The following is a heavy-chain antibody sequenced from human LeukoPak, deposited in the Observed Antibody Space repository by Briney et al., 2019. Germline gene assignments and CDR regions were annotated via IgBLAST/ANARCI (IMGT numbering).Heavy chain of an antibody. CDR3: PKDRRNFVSSGYYSYYFDY. J-gene: IGHJ4*02. V-gene: IGHV3-9*01. Sequence: GGSLRLSCAAPGFTFDDYAMHWVRQAPGKGLEWVSGISWNSGSIGYADSVKGRFTISRDNAKNSLYLQMNSLRAEDTALYYCPKDRRNFVSSGYYSYYFDYWGQGTLVTVSS. CDR1: GFTFDDYA. D-gene: IGHD3-22*01. CDR2: ISWNSGSI.